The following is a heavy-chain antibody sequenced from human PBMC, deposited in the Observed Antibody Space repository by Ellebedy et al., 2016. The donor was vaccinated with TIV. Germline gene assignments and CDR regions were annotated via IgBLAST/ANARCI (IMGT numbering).Heavy chain of an antibody. CDR1: GFTFRIYS. D-gene: IGHD3-22*01. Sequence: ESLKISCAASGFTFRIYSMGRVRQTPGKGLECIAAIYGDGSGTFYADSVKGRITVSRDNSKNTLYLQMNSLSAEDTAVYYCAKGRGGGSDSSAPRYYFDYWGLGTLVTVSS. CDR3: AKGRGGGSDSSAPRYYFDY. J-gene: IGHJ4*02. CDR2: IYGDGSGT. V-gene: IGHV3-23*01.